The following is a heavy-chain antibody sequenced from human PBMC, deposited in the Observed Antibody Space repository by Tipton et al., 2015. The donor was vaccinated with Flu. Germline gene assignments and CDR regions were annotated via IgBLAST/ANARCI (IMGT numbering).Heavy chain of an antibody. CDR3: ARGSGSGTYVIFYF. D-gene: IGHD3-10*01. J-gene: IGHJ4*02. V-gene: IGHV4-59*12. CDR1: GGSISDYY. Sequence: TLSLTCSLSGGSISDYYYTWIRQPPGKGLEWIGSIFYTGNTDYSPSLKSRVTMSVDTSKNEFSLKLSSVTAADTAVYYCARGSGSGTYVIFYFWGQGTMVTVSS. CDR2: IFYTGNT.